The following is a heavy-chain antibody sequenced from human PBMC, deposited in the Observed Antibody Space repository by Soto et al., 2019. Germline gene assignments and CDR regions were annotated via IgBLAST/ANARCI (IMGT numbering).Heavy chain of an antibody. CDR1: GFSYSGNW. V-gene: IGHV3-7*03. J-gene: IGHJ4*02. CDR3: TRATYSNAWYRFDL. CDR2: IKHDGSVQ. Sequence: GGSLRLSCEASGFSYSGNWRSWVRKAPGKGRGWVADIKHDGSVQYYVDSVKGRFTISRDNAKKLLYLQMNGLRAEDTALYYCTRATYSNAWYRFDLWGQGTLVTVSS. D-gene: IGHD4-4*01.